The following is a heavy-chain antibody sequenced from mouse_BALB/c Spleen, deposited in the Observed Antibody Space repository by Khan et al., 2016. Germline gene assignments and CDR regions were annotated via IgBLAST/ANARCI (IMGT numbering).Heavy chain of an antibody. CDR3: ARSPYDYDVGFAY. D-gene: IGHD2-4*01. J-gene: IGHJ3*01. Sequence: VQLKQSGAELVKPGASVKLSCTASGFNIKDTYMHWVKQRPEQGLEWIGRIDPANGNTKYDPKFQGKANITADTSSNTAYLQLSSLTSEDTAVYYCARSPYDYDVGFAYWGQGTLVTVSA. CDR1: GFNIKDTY. V-gene: IGHV14-3*02. CDR2: IDPANGNT.